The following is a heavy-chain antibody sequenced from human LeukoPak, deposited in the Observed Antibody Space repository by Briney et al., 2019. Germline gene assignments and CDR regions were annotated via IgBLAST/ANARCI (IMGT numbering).Heavy chain of an antibody. V-gene: IGHV3-7*03. J-gene: IGHJ6*03. D-gene: IGHD2-21*01. CDR2: IKQDGSEK. CDR1: GFTFSSYW. CDR3: VRAAVIDFYYYYMDV. Sequence: GGSLRLSCAAFGFTFSSYWMSWVRQAPGKGLEWVANIKQDGSEKYYVDSVKGRFTISRDNAKNSLYLQMNSLRAEDTALYYCVRAAVIDFYYYYMDVWGKGTTVTVSS.